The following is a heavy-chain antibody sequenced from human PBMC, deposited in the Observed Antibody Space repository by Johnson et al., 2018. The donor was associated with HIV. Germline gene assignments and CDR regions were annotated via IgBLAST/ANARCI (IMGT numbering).Heavy chain of an antibody. CDR1: GFIFSDHY. CDR2: IKSKTDGGSI. CDR3: AREVNAFDI. J-gene: IGHJ3*02. V-gene: IGHV3-72*01. Sequence: VQLVESGGGLVQPGGSLRLSCVASGFIFSDHYMDWVRQAPGKGLEWVGRIKSKTDGGSIGYADSVKGRFTISRDNSKNTLYLQMGSLRVEDTAVYYCAREVNAFDIWGQGTVVTVSS. D-gene: IGHD3-22*01.